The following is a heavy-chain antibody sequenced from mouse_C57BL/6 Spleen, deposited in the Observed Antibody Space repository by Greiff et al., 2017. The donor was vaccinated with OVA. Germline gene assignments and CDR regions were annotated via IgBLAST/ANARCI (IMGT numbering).Heavy chain of an antibody. D-gene: IGHD1-1*01. CDR1: GYTFTDYN. V-gene: IGHV1-22*01. Sequence: EVQLQQSGPELVKPGASVKMSCKASGYTFTDYNMHWVKQSHGKSLEWIGYINPNNGGTSYNQKFKGKATLTVNKSSSTAYMELRSLTSEDSAVYYWARKGDYYGSSYGYFDVWGTGTTVTVSS. J-gene: IGHJ1*03. CDR2: INPNNGGT. CDR3: ARKGDYYGSSYGYFDV.